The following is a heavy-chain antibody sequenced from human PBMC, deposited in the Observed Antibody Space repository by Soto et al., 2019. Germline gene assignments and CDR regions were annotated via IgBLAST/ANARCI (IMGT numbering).Heavy chain of an antibody. Sequence: SETLSLTCTVSGGSISSYYWSWIRQPPGKGLEWIGYIYYSGSTNHNPSLKSRVTISVDTSKNQFSLKLSSVTAADTAVYYCARDHGHDYGDYDPYYFDYWGQGTLVTVSS. CDR3: ARDHGHDYGDYDPYYFDY. V-gene: IGHV4-59*01. CDR1: GGSISSYY. CDR2: IYYSGST. D-gene: IGHD4-17*01. J-gene: IGHJ4*02.